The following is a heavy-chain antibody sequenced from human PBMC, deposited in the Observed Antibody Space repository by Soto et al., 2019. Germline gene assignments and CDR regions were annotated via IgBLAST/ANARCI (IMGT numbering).Heavy chain of an antibody. CDR2: INPSSSST. D-gene: IGHD3-9*01. CDR1: GYTFTSYD. V-gene: IGHV1-46*03. J-gene: IGHJ4*02. CDR3: ASRRVLRYFDWSYPIDY. Sequence: ASVKVSCKASGYTFTSYDINWVRQAPGQGLEWMGIINPSSSSTTYAQKFQGRVTMTRDTSTSTVYMELSSLRSEDTAVYYCASRRVLRYFDWSYPIDYWGQGTLVTVSS.